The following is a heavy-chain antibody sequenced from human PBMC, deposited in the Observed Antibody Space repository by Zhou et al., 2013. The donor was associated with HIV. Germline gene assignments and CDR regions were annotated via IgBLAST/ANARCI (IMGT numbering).Heavy chain of an antibody. V-gene: IGHV1-69*04. CDR3: ARDSSWYSAYYYYMDV. J-gene: IGHJ6*03. CDR1: GGTFSSYA. Sequence: QVQLVQSGAEVKKPGSSVKVSCKASGGTFSSYAISWVRQAPGQGLEWMGRIIPILGIANYAQKFQGRVTITADKSTSTAYMELSSLRSEDTAVYYCARDSSWYSAYYYYMDVWGKGTTVTVSS. D-gene: IGHD6-13*01. CDR2: IIPILGIA.